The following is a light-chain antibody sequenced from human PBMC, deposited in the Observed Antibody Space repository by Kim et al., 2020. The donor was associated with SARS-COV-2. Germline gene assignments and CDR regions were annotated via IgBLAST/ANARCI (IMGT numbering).Light chain of an antibody. V-gene: IGLV1-47*01. Sequence: GQRVTISCSGSSSNIGSNYVYWYQQLPGTAPKLLIYRNNQRPSGVPDRFSGSKSGTSASLAISGLRSEDEADYYCAAWDDSLSGWMFGGGTKLTVL. J-gene: IGLJ3*02. CDR1: SSNIGSNY. CDR3: AAWDDSLSGWM. CDR2: RNN.